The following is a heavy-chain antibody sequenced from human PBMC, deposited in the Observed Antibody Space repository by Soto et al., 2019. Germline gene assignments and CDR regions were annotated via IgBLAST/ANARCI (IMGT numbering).Heavy chain of an antibody. CDR2: IYYSGST. CDR1: GGSISSYY. J-gene: IGHJ5*02. Sequence: SETLSLTCTVSGGSISSYYWSWIRQPPGKGLEWIGYIYYSGSTNYNPSLKSRVTISVDTSKNQFSLKLSSVTAADTAGYLCSCGHMTTDYCFDPWGQGTLVTVSS. V-gene: IGHV4-59*08. CDR3: SCGHMTTDYCFDP. D-gene: IGHD4-17*01.